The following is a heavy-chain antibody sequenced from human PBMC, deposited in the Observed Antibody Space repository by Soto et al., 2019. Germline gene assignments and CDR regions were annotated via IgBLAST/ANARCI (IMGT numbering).Heavy chain of an antibody. J-gene: IGHJ5*02. Sequence: PGGSLRLSCAASGFPFSSTDTTWVHQAPGKGLDWVSTIDGSGGTTYYADSVKGRFTISRDNSMNTVYLQMNSLRADDTALYYCAKNSGWFNTWGQGALVTVSS. D-gene: IGHD3-10*01. CDR1: GFPFSSTD. CDR2: IDGSGGTT. V-gene: IGHV3-23*01. CDR3: AKNSGWFNT.